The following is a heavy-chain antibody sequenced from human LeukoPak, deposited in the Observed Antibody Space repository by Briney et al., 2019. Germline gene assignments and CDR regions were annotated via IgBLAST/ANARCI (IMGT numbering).Heavy chain of an antibody. J-gene: IGHJ4*02. D-gene: IGHD2-2*02. V-gene: IGHV3-23*01. CDR1: GFTFRSYA. CDR2: ISGSGTST. CDR3: ARPDCSGATCFTLEF. Sequence: GGSLRLSCAASGFTFRSYAIYWVRRAPGRGVEWVSAISGSGTSTYYADGESVKGRFTISRDNSKNTLYLQMNSLRAEDTAVYYCARPDCSGATCFTLEFWGQGALVTVSS.